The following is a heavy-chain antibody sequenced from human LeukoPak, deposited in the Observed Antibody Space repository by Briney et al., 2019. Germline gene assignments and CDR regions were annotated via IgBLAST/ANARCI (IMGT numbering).Heavy chain of an antibody. CDR2: ISTYNGDT. CDR3: ASPAKGAYYFYYMDV. D-gene: IGHD2-2*01. J-gene: IGHJ6*03. Sequence: GASVKVSCKTSGFSFHTYGITWVRQAPGQGLEWMGWISTYNGDTNYAQKFRGRVSMTTDTSTNTAYLELRGLRSNDTAVYFCASPAKGAYYFYYMDVWGKGTTVTVSS. V-gene: IGHV1-18*01. CDR1: GFSFHTYG.